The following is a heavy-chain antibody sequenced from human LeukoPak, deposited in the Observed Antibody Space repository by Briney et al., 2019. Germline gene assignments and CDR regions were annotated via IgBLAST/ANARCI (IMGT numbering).Heavy chain of an antibody. D-gene: IGHD3-9*01. V-gene: IGHV1-18*04. Sequence: ASVNVSCKASGYTFSSYGISWVRQAPGQGLEWMGWISAYNGNTNYTQKLQGRVTMTTDTSTSTAYMELRSLRADVSAVYYCARDRFRDSLTGYYCFDYWGGRTGVSVSS. CDR3: ARDRFRDSLTGYYCFDY. CDR1: GYTFSSYG. J-gene: IGHJ4*02. CDR2: ISAYNGNT.